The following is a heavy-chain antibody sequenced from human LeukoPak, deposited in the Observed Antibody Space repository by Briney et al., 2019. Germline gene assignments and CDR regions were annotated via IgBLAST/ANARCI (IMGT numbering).Heavy chain of an antibody. CDR2: ISSSGSTI. CDR1: GFTFSDYY. J-gene: IGHJ4*02. CDR3: ARDRTRYYYDSSGYPDY. Sequence: GGSLRLSCAASGFTFSDYYMSWIRQAPGKGLEWVSYISSSGSTIYYADPVKGRFTISRDNAKNSLYLQMNSLRAEDTAVYYCARDRTRYYYDSSGYPDYWGQGTLVTVSS. D-gene: IGHD3-22*01. V-gene: IGHV3-11*04.